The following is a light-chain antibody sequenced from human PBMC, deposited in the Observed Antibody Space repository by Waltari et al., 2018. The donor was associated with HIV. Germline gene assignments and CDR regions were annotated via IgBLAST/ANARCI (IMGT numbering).Light chain of an antibody. V-gene: IGLV2-23*02. J-gene: IGLJ2*01. CDR3: CSYAGSSTGI. Sequence: QSALPQPASVSGSPGQSITISCTGTSSDVGGYNYVSSYQQHPGRAPKPVIYEVSKRPSGVSNRFSGSKSGNTASLTITGLQAEDEADYSCCSYAGSSTGIFGGGTKLTVL. CDR2: EVS. CDR1: SSDVGGYNY.